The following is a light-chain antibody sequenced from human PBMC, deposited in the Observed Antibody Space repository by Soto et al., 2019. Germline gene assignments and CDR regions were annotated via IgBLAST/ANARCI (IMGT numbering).Light chain of an antibody. CDR2: DVN. CDR1: SSDVGGYNY. J-gene: IGLJ1*01. V-gene: IGLV2-14*03. Sequence: QSALTQPASVSGSPGQSITISCTGTSSDVGGYNYVSWYQQHPGKAPKLMIYDVNSRPSGVSNRFSGSKSGNTASLTISGLQAEVEADYYCSSYTSGNTLVFGTGTKLTVL. CDR3: SSYTSGNTLV.